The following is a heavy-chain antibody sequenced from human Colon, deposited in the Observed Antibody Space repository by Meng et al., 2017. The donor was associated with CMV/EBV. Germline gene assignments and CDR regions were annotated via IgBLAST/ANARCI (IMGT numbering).Heavy chain of an antibody. CDR2: INPNSGGT. Sequence: QVQLVQSGAEVKKPGASVKVSCKASEYTFTCYYMHWVRQAPGQGLEWMGWINPNSGGTNYAQKFQGRVTMTRDTSITTACMELSRLRSDDTAVYYCARDWYPGDRRGSFDYWGQGTLVTVSS. V-gene: IGHV1-2*02. CDR3: ARDWYPGDRRGSFDY. CDR1: EYTFTCYY. J-gene: IGHJ4*02. D-gene: IGHD3-22*01.